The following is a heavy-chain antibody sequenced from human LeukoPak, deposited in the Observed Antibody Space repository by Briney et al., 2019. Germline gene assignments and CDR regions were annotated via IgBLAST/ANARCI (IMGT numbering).Heavy chain of an antibody. D-gene: IGHD4/OR15-4a*01. J-gene: IGHJ4*02. CDR1: GFTFSSYA. V-gene: IGHV3-23*01. Sequence: GGSLRLSCAASGFTFSSYAMSWVRQAPGKGLEWVSAISGSGGSTYYADSVKGRLTISRDNSKNTLYLQMNSLRAEDTAVYYCASHDYGGVVRSPVDYWGQGTLVTVSS. CDR3: ASHDYGGVVRSPVDY. CDR2: ISGSGGST.